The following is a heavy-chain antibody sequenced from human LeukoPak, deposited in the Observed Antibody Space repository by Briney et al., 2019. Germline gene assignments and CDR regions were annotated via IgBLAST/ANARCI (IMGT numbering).Heavy chain of an antibody. J-gene: IGHJ6*02. V-gene: IGHV3-30*04. Sequence: GGSLRLSCAASGFTFSSYAMHWVRQAPGKGLEWVAVISYDGSNKYYADSVKGRFTISRDNSKNTLYLQMNSLRAEDTAVYYCARDSPRVGYPIYGMDVWGQGTTVTVSS. D-gene: IGHD5-18*01. CDR1: GFTFSSYA. CDR3: ARDSPRVGYPIYGMDV. CDR2: ISYDGSNK.